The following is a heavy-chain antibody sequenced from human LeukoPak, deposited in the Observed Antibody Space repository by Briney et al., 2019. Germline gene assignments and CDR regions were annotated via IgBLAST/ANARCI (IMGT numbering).Heavy chain of an antibody. D-gene: IGHD6-13*01. CDR1: GYTFTSYY. J-gene: IGHJ5*02. CDR3: ARDVVAAAGNNWFDP. V-gene: IGHV1-46*01. CDR2: INPSGGST. Sequence: ASVKVSCKAPGYTFTSYYMHWVRQAPGQGLEWMGIINPSGGSTSYAQKFQGRVTMTRDMSTSTVYMELSSLRSEDTAVYYCARDVVAAAGNNWFDPWGQGTLVTVSS.